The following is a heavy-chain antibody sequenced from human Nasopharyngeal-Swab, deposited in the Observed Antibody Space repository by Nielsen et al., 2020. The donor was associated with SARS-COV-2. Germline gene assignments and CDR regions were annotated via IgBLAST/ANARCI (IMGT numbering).Heavy chain of an antibody. CDR3: ARGGWGYCSSTSCYTFDY. V-gene: IGHV4-34*01. D-gene: IGHD2-2*01. Sequence: WIRQPPGKGLEWIGEINNSGSTNYNPSLKSRVTISVDTSKNQFSLKLSSVTAADTAVYYCARGGWGYCSSTSCYTFDYWGQGTLVTVSS. CDR2: INNSGST. J-gene: IGHJ4*02.